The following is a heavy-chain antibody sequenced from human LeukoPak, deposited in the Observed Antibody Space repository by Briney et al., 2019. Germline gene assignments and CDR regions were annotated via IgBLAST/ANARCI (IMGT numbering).Heavy chain of an antibody. J-gene: IGHJ4*02. V-gene: IGHV4-4*07. Sequence: SETLSLTCTVSGGSISSYYWSWIRQPAGQGLEYIGRIYTSGSTNYNPSLKSRVTMSVDTSKNQFSLGLNSVTAADTAVYYCATLTVTESFDYWGQGTLVTVSS. CDR3: ATLTVTESFDY. CDR1: GGSISSYY. CDR2: IYTSGST. D-gene: IGHD4-17*01.